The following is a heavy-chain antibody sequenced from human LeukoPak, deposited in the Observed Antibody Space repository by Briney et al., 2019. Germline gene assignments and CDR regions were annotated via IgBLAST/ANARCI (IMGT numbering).Heavy chain of an antibody. CDR1: GFTFNYAW. CDR3: TTAPSGYAYMNGWHLDY. D-gene: IGHD5-18*01. CDR2: IKSKTDGETT. Sequence: PGGSLRLSCAASGFTFNYAWMSWVRQAPGKGLEWVGRIKSKTDGETTDYAAPVKGRFTISRDDSKNTLYLQMNSLKTEDTALCYCTTAPSGYAYMNGWHLDYWGQGALVTVSS. V-gene: IGHV3-15*01. J-gene: IGHJ4*02.